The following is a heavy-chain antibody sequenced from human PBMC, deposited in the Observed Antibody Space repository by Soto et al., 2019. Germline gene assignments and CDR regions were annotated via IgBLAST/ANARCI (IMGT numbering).Heavy chain of an antibody. CDR2: INHSGST. CDR3: ARDRDSSGYHYYFDY. J-gene: IGHJ4*02. D-gene: IGHD3-22*01. Sequence: SETLSLTCAVYGGSFSGYYWSWIRQPPGKGLEWIGEINHSGSTNYNPSLKSRVTISVDTSKNQFSLKLSSVTAADTAVYYCARDRDSSGYHYYFDYWGQGTLVTVSS. CDR1: GGSFSGYY. V-gene: IGHV4-34*01.